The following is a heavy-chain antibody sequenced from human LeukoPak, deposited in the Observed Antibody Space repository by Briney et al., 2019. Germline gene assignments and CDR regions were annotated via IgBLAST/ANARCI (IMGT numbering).Heavy chain of an antibody. J-gene: IGHJ3*02. Sequence: GGSLRLSCAASGFTFSSYSMNWVRQAPGKGLEWVANIKQDGSEKYYVDSVKGRFTISRDNAKNSLYLQMNSLRAEDTAVYHCATLRYCSSTSCFDAFDIWGQGTMVTVSS. CDR3: ATLRYCSSTSCFDAFDI. CDR2: IKQDGSEK. CDR1: GFTFSSYS. V-gene: IGHV3-7*01. D-gene: IGHD2-2*01.